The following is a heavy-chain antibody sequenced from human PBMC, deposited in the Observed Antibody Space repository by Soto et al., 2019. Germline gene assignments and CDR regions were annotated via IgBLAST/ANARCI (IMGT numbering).Heavy chain of an antibody. Sequence: ASVKVSCKASGGTFSSYASSWLRQAPGQGLEWMGGIIPICGTANYAQKLQGRVTNTADKSTSTAYMELTSLRSVDTRVYYCARVFILTGYYRPKNGTYYYYGMDAWGQGPTVTVSS. V-gene: IGHV1-69*06. J-gene: IGHJ6*02. CDR1: GGTFSSYA. CDR2: IIPICGTA. D-gene: IGHD3-9*01. CDR3: ARVFILTGYYRPKNGTYYYYGMDA.